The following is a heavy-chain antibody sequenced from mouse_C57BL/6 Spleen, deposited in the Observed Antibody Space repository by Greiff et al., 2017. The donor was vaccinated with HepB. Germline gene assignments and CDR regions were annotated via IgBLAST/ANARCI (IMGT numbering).Heavy chain of an antibody. Sequence: VQLQQSGAELVRPGASVKLSCTASGFNIKDDYMHWVKQRPEQGLEWIGWIDPENGDTEYASKFQGKATITADTSSNTAYLQLSSLTSEDTAVYYCTNHRYGNPGYWGQGTTLTVSS. CDR1: GFNIKDDY. D-gene: IGHD2-1*01. CDR3: TNHRYGNPGY. CDR2: IDPENGDT. J-gene: IGHJ2*01. V-gene: IGHV14-4*01.